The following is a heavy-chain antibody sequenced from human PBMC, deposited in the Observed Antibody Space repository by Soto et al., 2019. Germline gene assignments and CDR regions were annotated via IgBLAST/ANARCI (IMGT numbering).Heavy chain of an antibody. Sequence: EVQLLESGGGLVQPGGSLRISCAASGFDFSNYAMSWVRQAPGKGLEWVSAISGTAHATYYAASVKGRFTISRDNSKNTLYLQMNSLRVEDTAVYFCEKDAPQPFSDWGQGTLVTVSS. V-gene: IGHV3-23*01. J-gene: IGHJ4*02. CDR3: EKDAPQPFSD. CDR1: GFDFSNYA. D-gene: IGHD3-3*02. CDR2: ISGTAHAT.